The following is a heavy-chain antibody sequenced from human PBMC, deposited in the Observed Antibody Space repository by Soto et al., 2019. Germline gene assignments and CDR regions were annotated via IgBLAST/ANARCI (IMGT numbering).Heavy chain of an antibody. J-gene: IGHJ5*02. CDR3: ARGPLSARWFDP. CDR1: GGSISSGGYY. CDR2: IYYSGST. D-gene: IGHD6-6*01. Sequence: QVQLQESGPGLVKPSQTLSLTCPVSGGSISSGGYYWSWIRQHPGKGLEWIGYIYYSGSTYYNPSLKCRVTISVDTSKNQFSLKLSSVTAADTAVYYCARGPLSARWFDPWGQGTLVTVSS. V-gene: IGHV4-31*03.